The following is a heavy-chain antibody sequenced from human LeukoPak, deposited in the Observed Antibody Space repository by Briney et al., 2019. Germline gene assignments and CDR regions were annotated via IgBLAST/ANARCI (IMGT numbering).Heavy chain of an antibody. CDR3: AKRRGLELTYYYHMDI. D-gene: IGHD1-7*01. CDR2: ISGSGGST. CDR1: GFTFSSYA. J-gene: IGHJ6*03. Sequence: GGSLRLSCAASGFTFSSYAMSWVRQAPGKGLEWVSAISGSGGSTYYADSVKGRFTISRDNSKNTLYLQMNSLRADDTAVYYCAKRRGLELTYYYHMDIWGKGTTVTVSS. V-gene: IGHV3-23*01.